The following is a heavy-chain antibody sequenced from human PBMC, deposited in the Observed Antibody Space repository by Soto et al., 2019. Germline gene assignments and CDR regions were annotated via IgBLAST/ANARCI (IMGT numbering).Heavy chain of an antibody. D-gene: IGHD3-22*01. J-gene: IGHJ3*02. Sequence: SETLSLTCTVSGGSISSYYWSWIRQPAGKGLEWIGRIYTSGSTNYNPSLKSRVTMSVDTSKNQFSLKPSSVTAADTAVYYCARFGERYYYDSSGPIPDAFDIWGQGTMVTVSS. CDR2: IYTSGST. V-gene: IGHV4-4*07. CDR3: ARFGERYYYDSSGPIPDAFDI. CDR1: GGSISSYY.